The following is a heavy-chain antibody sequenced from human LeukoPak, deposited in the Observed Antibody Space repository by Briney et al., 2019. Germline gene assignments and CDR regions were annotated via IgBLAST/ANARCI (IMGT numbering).Heavy chain of an antibody. CDR1: GYTLTELS. Sequence: ASVKVSCKVSGYTLTELSMHWVRQAPGKGLEWMGGFDPEDGETIYAQKFQGRVTMTEGTSTDTAYMELSSLRSEDTAVYYCATRAFYCSSTSCRGAFDIWGQGTMVTVSS. V-gene: IGHV1-24*01. J-gene: IGHJ3*02. D-gene: IGHD2-2*01. CDR2: FDPEDGET. CDR3: ATRAFYCSSTSCRGAFDI.